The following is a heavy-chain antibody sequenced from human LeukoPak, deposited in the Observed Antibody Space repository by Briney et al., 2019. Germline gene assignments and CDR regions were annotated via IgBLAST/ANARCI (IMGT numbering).Heavy chain of an antibody. D-gene: IGHD3-22*01. Sequence: GGSLRLPCAVSRFTFRNYWMSWVRRAPGKGREWVANINQDGSEKYYVDCGKGRFTISRDNVTISLYLQMNSLRAEDTAVYYCARKLYYYDSGGSAGYAGWFDPWGQGTLVTVSS. V-gene: IGHV3-7*05. J-gene: IGHJ5*02. CDR2: INQDGSEK. CDR3: ARKLYYYDSGGSAGYAGWFDP. CDR1: RFTFRNYW.